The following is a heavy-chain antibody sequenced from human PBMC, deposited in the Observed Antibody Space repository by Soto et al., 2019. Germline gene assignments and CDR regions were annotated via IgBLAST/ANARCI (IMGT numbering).Heavy chain of an antibody. CDR2: TYYRSKWYN. J-gene: IGHJ6*02. CDR1: GDSVSSNSAA. Sequence: PSQTLSLTCAMSGDSVSSNSAAWNWIIQSPSRGLEWLGRTYYRSKWYNDYAVSVKSRITINPDTSKNQFSLQLNSVTPEDTAVYYCARDLVRSTPLSYGMHVWGQGTTVTLSS. D-gene: IGHD2-2*01. V-gene: IGHV6-1*01. CDR3: ARDLVRSTPLSYGMHV.